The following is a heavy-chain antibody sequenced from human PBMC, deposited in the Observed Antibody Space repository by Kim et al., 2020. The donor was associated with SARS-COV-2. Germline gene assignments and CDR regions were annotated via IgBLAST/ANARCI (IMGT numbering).Heavy chain of an antibody. CDR1: GFSFSDYY. Sequence: GGSLRLSCTASGFSFSDYYMTWIRQSPGKGLEWVAYINSDGSSTDYAGSVNGRFTFSRDSAKRSVSLQMNSLTPEDKAVYYCVREPGNWGQGTLVTVSS. CDR3: VREPGN. V-gene: IGHV3-11*01. J-gene: IGHJ4*02. CDR2: INSDGSST.